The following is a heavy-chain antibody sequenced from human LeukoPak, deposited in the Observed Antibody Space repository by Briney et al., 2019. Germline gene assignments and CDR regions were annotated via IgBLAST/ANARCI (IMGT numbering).Heavy chain of an antibody. CDR1: GGSISSYY. CDR3: ARYVWGSYPTFEDY. CDR2: IYYSGST. Sequence: SETLSLTCTVSGGSISSYYWSWIRQPPGKGLEWIGYIYYSGSTDYNPSLKSRVTISVDTSKNQFSLKLSSVTAADTAVYYCARYVWGSYPTFEDYWGQGTLVTVSS. J-gene: IGHJ4*02. V-gene: IGHV4-59*01. D-gene: IGHD3-16*02.